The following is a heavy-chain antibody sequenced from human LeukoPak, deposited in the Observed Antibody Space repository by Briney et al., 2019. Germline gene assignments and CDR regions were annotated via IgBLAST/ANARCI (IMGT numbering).Heavy chain of an antibody. Sequence: ASVKVSCKASGYTFTGYYMHWVRQAPGQGLEWMGWINPNSGGTNYAQKFQGRVTMTRDTSISTAYMELSRLRSDDTAVYYCARVMLGMSTAARPNWFDPWGQGTLVTVSS. J-gene: IGHJ5*02. CDR1: GYTFTGYY. CDR3: ARVMLGMSTAARPNWFDP. CDR2: INPNSGGT. D-gene: IGHD6-6*01. V-gene: IGHV1-2*02.